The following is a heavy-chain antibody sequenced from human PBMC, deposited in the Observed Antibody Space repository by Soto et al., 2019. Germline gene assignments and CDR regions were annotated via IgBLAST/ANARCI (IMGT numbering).Heavy chain of an antibody. CDR2: IFYTGTT. CDR3: ARLVVVAPVANA. CDR1: GGSISYNSYY. J-gene: IGHJ5*02. V-gene: IGHV4-39*02. D-gene: IGHD2-2*01. Sequence: PSETLSLTCSVSGGSISYNSYYWGWIRQPPGKGLEWVGGIFYTGTTYYGPSLKDRVTISVDTSKNSFSLNLTSVTAADTAVYFCARLVVVAPVANAWGQGTLVTVPS.